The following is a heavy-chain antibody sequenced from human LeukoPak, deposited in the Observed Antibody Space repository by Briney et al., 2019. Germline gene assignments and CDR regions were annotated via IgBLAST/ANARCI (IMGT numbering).Heavy chain of an antibody. CDR2: ISSSSGVTI. V-gene: IGHV3-48*03. D-gene: IGHD6-19*01. J-gene: IGHJ4*02. CDR3: ARFTSGGYYFDH. Sequence: GGSLRLSCAASGFAFSNYEMNWARQAPGKGLEWVSYISSSSGVTIYYAESVKGRFTISRDNAKNSLYLQMNSLRAEDTAVYYCARFTSGGYYFDHGGGDTADTVSS. CDR1: GFAFSNYE.